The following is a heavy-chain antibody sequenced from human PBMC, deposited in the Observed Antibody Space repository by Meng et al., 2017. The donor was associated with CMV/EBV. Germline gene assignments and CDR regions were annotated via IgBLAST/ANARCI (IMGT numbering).Heavy chain of an antibody. CDR1: GGSISSSSYY. J-gene: IGHJ4*02. CDR2: IYYSGST. D-gene: IGHD6-13*01. V-gene: IGHV4-39*07. CDR3: ARVLSLVAAAGPYYFDY. Sequence: SETLSLTCTVSGGSISSSSYYWGWIRQPPGKGLEWIGSIYYSGSTYYNPSLKSRVTISVDTSKNQFSLKLSSVTAADTAVYYCARVLSLVAAAGPYYFDYWGQGTLVIVSS.